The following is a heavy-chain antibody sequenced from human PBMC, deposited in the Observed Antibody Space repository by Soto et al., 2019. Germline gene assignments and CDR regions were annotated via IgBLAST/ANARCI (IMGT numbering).Heavy chain of an antibody. CDR1: GFTFRSYN. V-gene: IGHV3-74*01. Sequence: EVQLVESGGGLVQPGGSLRLSCAASGFTFRSYNMHWVRQVPGKGPLWVSRINGDGNSILYADSVKGRFTISRDNAKNTLYLQMNRLRAEDKAVYYCGRGNFGFDYWGQGTLVTVSS. J-gene: IGHJ4*02. CDR3: GRGNFGFDY. D-gene: IGHD4-4*01. CDR2: INGDGNSI.